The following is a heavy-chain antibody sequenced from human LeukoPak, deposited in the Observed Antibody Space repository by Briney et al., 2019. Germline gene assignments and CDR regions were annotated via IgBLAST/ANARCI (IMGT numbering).Heavy chain of an antibody. J-gene: IGHJ3*02. V-gene: IGHV3-30*01. Sequence: GGSLRLSCAASGFTFSSYAMHWVRQAPGKGLEWVAVISYDGSNKYYADSAKGRFTISRDNSKNTLYLQMNSLRAEDTAVYYCAREVSYYYDSSGYPDAFDIWGQGTMVTVSS. CDR1: GFTFSSYA. CDR2: ISYDGSNK. D-gene: IGHD3-22*01. CDR3: AREVSYYYDSSGYPDAFDI.